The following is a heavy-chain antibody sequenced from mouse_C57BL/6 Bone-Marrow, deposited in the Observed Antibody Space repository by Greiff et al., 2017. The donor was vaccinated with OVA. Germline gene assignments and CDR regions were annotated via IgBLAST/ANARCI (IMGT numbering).Heavy chain of an antibody. CDR1: GFNIKNTY. V-gene: IGHV14-3*01. J-gene: IGHJ1*03. CDR2: IDPANGNT. CDR3: AITTVVATEYFDV. Sequence: VQLQQSVAELVRPGASVKLSCTASGFNIKNTYMHWVKQRPEQGLEWIGRIDPANGNTKYAPKVQGKGTITADSSSNTAYLQLSSLTSEVTAIYYCAITTVVATEYFDVWGTGTTVTVSS. D-gene: IGHD1-1*01.